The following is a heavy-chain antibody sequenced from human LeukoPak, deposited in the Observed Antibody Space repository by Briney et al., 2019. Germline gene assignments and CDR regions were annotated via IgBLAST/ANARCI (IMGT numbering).Heavy chain of an antibody. CDR2: INHSGST. CDR1: GGSISSGGYY. V-gene: IGHV4-39*07. Sequence: SETLSLTCTVSGGSISSGGYYWSWIRQPPGKGLEWIGEINHSGSTNYNPSLKSRVTISVDTSKNQFSLKLSSVTAADTAVYYCAGYCNSSGCPLDYWGQGTLVTVSS. J-gene: IGHJ4*02. CDR3: AGYCNSSGCPLDY. D-gene: IGHD6-19*01.